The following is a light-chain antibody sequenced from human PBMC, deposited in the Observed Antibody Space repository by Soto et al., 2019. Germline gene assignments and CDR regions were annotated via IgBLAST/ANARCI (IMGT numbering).Light chain of an antibody. V-gene: IGKV1-12*01. CDR1: QNIFSS. CDR2: AAS. J-gene: IGKJ5*01. CDR3: QQANSFPLT. Sequence: IQMTQSPSSLSGSVVYRVTITCRAGQNIFSSLNWYQQKPGKAPKLLIYAASSLQSGVPSRFSGSGSGTDFTLTISSLQPEDFATYYCQQANSFPLTFGQGTRLEIK.